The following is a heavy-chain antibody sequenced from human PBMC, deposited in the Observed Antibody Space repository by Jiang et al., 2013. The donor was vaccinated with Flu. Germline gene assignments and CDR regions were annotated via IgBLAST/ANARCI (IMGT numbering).Heavy chain of an antibody. V-gene: IGHV4-39*07. J-gene: IGHJ4*02. CDR1: GGSISSSSYY. CDR2: IHDIIGT. Sequence: GLVKPSETLSLTCTVSGGSISSSSYYWGWIRQPPGKGLEWIGEIHDIIGTNYNPSLKSRVYISLDKSRNQLSLMVASLTAADTAIYYCARHGAYYFDYWGQGTPV. D-gene: IGHD3-16*01. CDR3: ARHGAYYFDY.